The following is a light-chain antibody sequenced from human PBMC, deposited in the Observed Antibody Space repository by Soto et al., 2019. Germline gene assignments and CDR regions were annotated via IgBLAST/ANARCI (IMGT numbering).Light chain of an antibody. V-gene: IGKV3-15*01. CDR3: QQYNNWPPWT. CDR1: QSVSSN. Sequence: EIVMTQSPGTLSVSPGERAILSCRASQSVSSNLAWYQQKPGQAPRLLIYGASTRATGIPARFSGSWSGTEFTLTISSLQSEDFAVYYCQQYNNWPPWTFGQGTKVEIK. J-gene: IGKJ1*01. CDR2: GAS.